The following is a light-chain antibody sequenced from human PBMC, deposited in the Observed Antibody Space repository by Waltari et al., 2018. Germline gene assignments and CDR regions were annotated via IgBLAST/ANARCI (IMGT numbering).Light chain of an antibody. CDR1: QSVSRS. V-gene: IGKV3-20*01. CDR3: QKYVSLPAT. CDR2: DAS. Sequence: EIVLTQSPGTLSLSPGERATLPCRASQSVSRSLAWYQQKPGQAPRLLIYDASTRATGIPDRFSGSGSGTDFSLTISRLEPEDFAVYYCQKYVSLPATFGQGTKVEIK. J-gene: IGKJ1*01.